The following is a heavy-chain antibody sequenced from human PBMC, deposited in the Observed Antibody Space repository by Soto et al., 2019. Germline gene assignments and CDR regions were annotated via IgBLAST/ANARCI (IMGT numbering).Heavy chain of an antibody. CDR1: GFTFSSYA. D-gene: IGHD6-13*01. CDR3: AKGAGDSSSWYGRWFDP. V-gene: IGHV3-23*01. Sequence: GGSLRLSCAASGFTFSSYAMSWVRQAPGKGLEWVSAISGSGGSTYYADSVKGRFTISRDNSKNTLYLQMNSLRAEDTAVYYCAKGAGDSSSWYGRWFDPRGQGTLVTVSS. CDR2: ISGSGGST. J-gene: IGHJ5*02.